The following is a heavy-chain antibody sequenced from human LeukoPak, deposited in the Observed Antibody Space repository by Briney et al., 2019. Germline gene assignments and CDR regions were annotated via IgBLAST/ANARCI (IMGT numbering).Heavy chain of an antibody. Sequence: PSETLSLTCTVSGGSVSSGSYYWSWIRQPPGKGLEWIGYIYYSGSTNYNPSLKSRVTISVDTSKNQFSLKLSSVTAADTAVYYCATGGYCSGGSCLADAFDIWGQGTMVTVSS. CDR1: GGSVSSGSYY. V-gene: IGHV4-61*01. CDR3: ATGGYCSGGSCLADAFDI. CDR2: IYYSGST. D-gene: IGHD2-15*01. J-gene: IGHJ3*02.